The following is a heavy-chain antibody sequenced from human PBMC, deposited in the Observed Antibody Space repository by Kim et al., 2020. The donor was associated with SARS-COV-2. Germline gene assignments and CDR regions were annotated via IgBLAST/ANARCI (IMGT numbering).Heavy chain of an antibody. D-gene: IGHD5-18*01. J-gene: IGHJ3*02. CDR1: GGSFSGYY. CDR3: ARAGLDTAMVTSDDAFDI. CDR2: INHSGST. Sequence: SETLSLTCAVYGGSFSGYYWSWIRQPPGKGLEWIGEINHSGSTNYNPSLKSRVTISVDTSKNQFSLKLSSVTAADTAVYYCARAGLDTAMVTSDDAFDIWGQGTMVTVSS. V-gene: IGHV4-34*01.